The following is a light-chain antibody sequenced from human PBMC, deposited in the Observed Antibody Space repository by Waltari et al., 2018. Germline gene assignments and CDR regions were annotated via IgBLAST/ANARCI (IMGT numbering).Light chain of an antibody. Sequence: QSALTQPASVSESPGQSITISCTGTSSDVGGYNYVSWYQQHPGKAPKLMIYDVSKRPSGVSNRFSGSKSGNTSSLTISGLQAEDEADYYCSSYTSSSTRVFGGGTKLTVL. J-gene: IGLJ3*02. CDR2: DVS. CDR3: SSYTSSSTRV. CDR1: SSDVGGYNY. V-gene: IGLV2-14*01.